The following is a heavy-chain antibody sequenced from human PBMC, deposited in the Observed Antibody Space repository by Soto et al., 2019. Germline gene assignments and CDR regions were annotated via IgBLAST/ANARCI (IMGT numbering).Heavy chain of an antibody. Sequence: SETLSLTCTVSGDSISSGNQYCRWIRQPPGKGLEWIGYIFSSETTYYNPSLKSRLTMSLDASQNQFSLKLNSLTDADTAVYFCARVPSPFDYYYAMDVWGQGTTVNVS. D-gene: IGHD3-16*01. V-gene: IGHV4-30-4*01. CDR3: ARVPSPFDYYYAMDV. CDR2: IFSSETT. CDR1: GDSISSGNQY. J-gene: IGHJ6*02.